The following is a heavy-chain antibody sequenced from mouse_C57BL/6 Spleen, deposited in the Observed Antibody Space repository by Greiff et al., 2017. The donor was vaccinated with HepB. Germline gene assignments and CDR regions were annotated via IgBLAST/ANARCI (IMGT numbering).Heavy chain of an antibody. D-gene: IGHD2-9*01. CDR2: ISSGSSTI. V-gene: IGHV5-17*01. CDR1: GFTFSDYG. J-gene: IGHJ2*01. Sequence: EVQLVESGGGLVKPGGSLKLSCAASGFTFSDYGMHWVRQAPEKGLEWVAYISSGSSTIYYADTVKGRFPIFRDNAKNTLFLQMTSLRSEDTAMYYCATYYGYDEGYYFDYWGQGTTLTVSS. CDR3: ATYYGYDEGYYFDY.